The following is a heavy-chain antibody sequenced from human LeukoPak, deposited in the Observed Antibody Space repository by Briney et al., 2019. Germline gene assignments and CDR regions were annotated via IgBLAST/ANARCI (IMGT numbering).Heavy chain of an antibody. CDR3: ARDLNWAFDY. CDR2: ISSSGTTI. CDR1: GFTFSDYS. D-gene: IGHD3/OR15-3a*01. J-gene: IGHJ4*02. Sequence: GGSLRLSCAASGFTFSDYSMNWVRQGPGKGLEWVSYISSSGTTIIDSVRGRFTISRDNAKNSLYLQMSSLRDEDTAVYYCARDLNWAFDYWGQGTLVTVSS. V-gene: IGHV3-48*02.